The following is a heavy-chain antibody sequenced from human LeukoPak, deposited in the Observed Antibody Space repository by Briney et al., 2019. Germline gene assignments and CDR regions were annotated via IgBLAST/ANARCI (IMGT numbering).Heavy chain of an antibody. D-gene: IGHD2-8*02. J-gene: IGHJ4*02. V-gene: IGHV3-15*05. CDR2: IKSKSDGETT. Sequence: GGSLRLSCAASGFTFNNAWMTWVRQAPGKGLEWVGSIKSKSDGETTNYAAPVKGRFTISRDDSANTLFLQMNSLTTEDTAVYYCTTTKRVGNCNGGGCFDFWGQGTLVTVSS. CDR1: GFTFNNAW. CDR3: TTTKRVGNCNGGGCFDF.